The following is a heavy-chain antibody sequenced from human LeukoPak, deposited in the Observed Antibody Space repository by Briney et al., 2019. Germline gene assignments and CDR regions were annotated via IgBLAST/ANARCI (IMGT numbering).Heavy chain of an antibody. D-gene: IGHD3-22*01. CDR2: IKSDGST. CDR1: GFTFSSYW. CDR3: ARAPSEIGGYYPEYFRH. Sequence: GGSLRLSCAASGFTFSSYWMHWVRQAPGKGLVWVSRIKSDGSTNYADSVKGRFTISRDNAKNTVSLQMNSLRAEDTGVYYCARAPSEIGGYYPEYFRHWGQGTLVTVSS. V-gene: IGHV3-74*01. J-gene: IGHJ1*01.